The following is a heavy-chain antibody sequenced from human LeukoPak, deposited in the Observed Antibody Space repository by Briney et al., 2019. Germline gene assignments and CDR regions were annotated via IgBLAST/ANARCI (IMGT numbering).Heavy chain of an antibody. CDR3: ARKGIAVAGTAYNWFDP. Sequence: SETLSLTCTVSGGSISSSPYYWGWIRQPPGKGLEWIGTIYYSGSTYYNPSLKSRVTISVDTSKNQFSLKLSSVTAADTAVYYCARKGIAVAGTAYNWFDPWGQGTLVTVSS. J-gene: IGHJ5*02. D-gene: IGHD6-19*01. CDR2: IYYSGST. CDR1: GGSISSSPYY. V-gene: IGHV4-39*07.